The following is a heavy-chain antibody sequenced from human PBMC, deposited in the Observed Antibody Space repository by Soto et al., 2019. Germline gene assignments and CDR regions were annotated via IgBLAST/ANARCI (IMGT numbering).Heavy chain of an antibody. J-gene: IGHJ5*02. CDR3: ARQGRVVIPSTMAKWFDP. CDR2: IFYTGST. V-gene: IGHV4-39*01. D-gene: IGHD2-2*01. CDR1: SDSISSSTYY. Sequence: QLQLQESGPGLVKPSETLSLTCTVSSDSISSSTYYSGWIRQPPGKGLEWIGTIFYTGSTYYNPSLKSRVTISVDTSKNQFSLRLSSVTAADTAVYYCARQGRVVIPSTMAKWFDPWGQGTLGTVSS.